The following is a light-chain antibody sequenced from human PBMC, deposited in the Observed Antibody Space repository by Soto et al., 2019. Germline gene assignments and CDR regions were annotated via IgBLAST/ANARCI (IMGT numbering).Light chain of an antibody. CDR1: QSIRSY. Sequence: DIQMTQSPSSLSASVGDRVTITCRASQSIRSYLNWYQQKPGKAPKLLIYAAASLQRGVPSRFRGFRAGTDFTLTITRQQAEDFATYKWQQTYRPPWTFAQGTKVEV. J-gene: IGKJ1*01. CDR2: AAA. V-gene: IGKV1-39*01. CDR3: QQTYRPPWT.